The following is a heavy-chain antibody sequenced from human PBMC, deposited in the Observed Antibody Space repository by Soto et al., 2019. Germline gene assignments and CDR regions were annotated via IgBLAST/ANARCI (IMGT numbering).Heavy chain of an antibody. CDR1: GFTFSSYS. D-gene: IGHD2-15*01. V-gene: IGHV3-48*02. CDR3: ASSVVVVAAKGAFDI. J-gene: IGHJ3*02. Sequence: VGSLRLSCAASGFTFSSYSMNWVRQAPGKGLEWVSYISSSSSTIYYADSVKGRLTISRDNAKNSLYLQMNSLRDEDTAVYYCASSVVVVAAKGAFDIWGQGTMVTVSS. CDR2: ISSSSSTI.